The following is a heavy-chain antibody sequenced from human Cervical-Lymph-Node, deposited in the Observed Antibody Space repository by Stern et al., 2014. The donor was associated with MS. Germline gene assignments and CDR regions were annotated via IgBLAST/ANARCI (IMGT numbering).Heavy chain of an antibody. D-gene: IGHD1-20*01. CDR1: DDSVNRGNYY. Sequence: QVQLQESGPGLVKSSQTLSLTCAVSDDSVNRGNYYWSWIRQPAGRGLEWIGHIYASGNTDYKPSLKIRVTIQKDPPKNQIPRNRGVGAAADTAVYYCARGRISGGTWSYSFDSMDVWGQGTTVTVSS. CDR3: ARGRISGGTWSYSFDSMDV. J-gene: IGHJ6*02. CDR2: IYASGNT. V-gene: IGHV4-61*02.